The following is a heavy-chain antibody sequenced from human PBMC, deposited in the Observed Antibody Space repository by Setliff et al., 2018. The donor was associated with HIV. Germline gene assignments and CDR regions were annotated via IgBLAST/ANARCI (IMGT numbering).Heavy chain of an antibody. CDR1: GFTFSDYY. CDR3: AKASSRYGPFDY. Sequence: PGGSLRLSCTASGFTFSDYYMCWVRQAPGKGLEWVAVISYEGRNIYYADSVKGRFTISRDNSKNTLYLQMNSLRAEDTAVYYCAKASSRYGPFDYWGQGTLVTVSS. CDR2: ISYEGRNI. V-gene: IGHV3-30*18. D-gene: IGHD2-2*01. J-gene: IGHJ4*02.